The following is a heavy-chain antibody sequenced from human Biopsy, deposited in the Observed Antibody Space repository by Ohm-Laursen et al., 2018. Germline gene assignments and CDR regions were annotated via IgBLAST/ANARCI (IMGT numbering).Heavy chain of an antibody. D-gene: IGHD3-22*01. CDR2: INHSGRT. V-gene: IGHV4-59*12. CDR3: VRGVDYYDPYHYYALDV. CDR1: GASINLYY. J-gene: IGHJ6*02. Sequence: TLSLTCPVSGASINLYYWSWIRQPPGKGLEWIGYINHSGRTNYNPSLKSRVTISVDTSKNQFSLKVRSVTAADTAVYYCVRGVDYYDPYHYYALDVWGQGTTVTVSS.